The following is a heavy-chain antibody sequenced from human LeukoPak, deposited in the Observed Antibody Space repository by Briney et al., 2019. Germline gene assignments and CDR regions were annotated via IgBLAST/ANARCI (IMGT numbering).Heavy chain of an antibody. D-gene: IGHD3-22*01. V-gene: IGHV3-11*01. J-gene: IGHJ5*02. Sequence: PGGSLRLSCAASGFTFSDYYMSWIRQAPGKGLEWVSYISSSGSTIYYADSVKGRFTISRDNAKNSLYLQMNSLRAEDTAVYYCARVETYYYDSSGYYFGRWFDPWGQGTLVTVSS. CDR2: ISSSGSTI. CDR3: ARVETYYYDSSGYYFGRWFDP. CDR1: GFTFSDYY.